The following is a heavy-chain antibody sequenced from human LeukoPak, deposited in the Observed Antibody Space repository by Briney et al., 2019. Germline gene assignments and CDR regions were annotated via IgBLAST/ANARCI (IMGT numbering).Heavy chain of an antibody. Sequence: SVKVSCKTSGGTFNNSAISWVRQAPGQGLEWLGGIMPLFGTEGYAQKFQGRVTITKDESTRTVYLELTSLTSDDTAVYYCARDVHGDYGSGWFDPWGQGTLVSVSS. CDR3: ARDVHGDYGSGWFDP. V-gene: IGHV1-69*05. CDR2: IMPLFGTE. J-gene: IGHJ5*02. CDR1: GGTFNNSA. D-gene: IGHD4-17*01.